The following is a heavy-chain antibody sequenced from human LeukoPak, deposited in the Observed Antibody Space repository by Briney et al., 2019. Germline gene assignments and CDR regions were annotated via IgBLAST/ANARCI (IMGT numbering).Heavy chain of an antibody. CDR1: GGSISSASYY. J-gene: IGHJ4*02. CDR3: ARHRALYYGSGSPLRSPPDY. CDR2: INHSGST. Sequence: SETLSLTCTVSGGSISSASYYWSWNRQPAGKGLEWIGEINHSGSTNYNPSLKSRVTISVDTSKNQFSLKLSSVTAADTAVYYCARHRALYYGSGSPLRSPPDYWGQGTLVTVSS. D-gene: IGHD3-10*01. V-gene: IGHV4-61*10.